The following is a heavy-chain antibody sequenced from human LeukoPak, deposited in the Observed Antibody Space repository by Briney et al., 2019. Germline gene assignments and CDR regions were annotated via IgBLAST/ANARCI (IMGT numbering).Heavy chain of an antibody. CDR1: GFTFSRYS. CDR3: ARDIQLST. Sequence: PGGSLRLSCAASGFTFSRYSMSWVRQAPGKGLEWISYIRGSSYTIYYADSVKGRFTISRDNAKNSLYLQMNSLRDDDTAVYYCARDIQLSTWGLGTMVTVSS. CDR2: IRGSSYTI. J-gene: IGHJ3*01. D-gene: IGHD5-24*01. V-gene: IGHV3-48*02.